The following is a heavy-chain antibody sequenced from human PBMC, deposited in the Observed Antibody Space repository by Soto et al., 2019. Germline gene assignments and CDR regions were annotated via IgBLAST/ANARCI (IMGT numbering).Heavy chain of an antibody. V-gene: IGHV3-23*01. CDR1: GFTFSSYA. D-gene: IGHD3-9*01. J-gene: IGHJ4*02. CDR2: ISGSGGST. CDR3: AKADGGGGLTGYYTYDY. Sequence: EVQLLESGGGLVQPGGSLRLSCAASGFTFSSYAMSWVRQAPGKGLEWVSAISGSGGSTYYADSVKGRFTISRDNSKNTLYLQMNSLRAEDTVVYYCAKADGGGGLTGYYTYDYWGQGTLVTVSS.